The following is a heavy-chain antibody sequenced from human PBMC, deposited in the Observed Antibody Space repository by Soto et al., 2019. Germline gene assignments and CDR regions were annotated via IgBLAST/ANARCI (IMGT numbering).Heavy chain of an antibody. Sequence: TLSDDRPVGDGCICSCYRCWFQQPPGKGLEWIGYIYYSGSTNHNPSLKSRVTISVDTSKNQFSLKLNSVTPEDTAVYYCAREGEWELHNWFDPWGQGTPVTVSS. CDR1: DGCICSCY. V-gene: IGHV4-59*12. J-gene: IGHJ5*02. D-gene: IGHD1-26*01. CDR2: IYYSGST. CDR3: AREGEWELHNWFDP.